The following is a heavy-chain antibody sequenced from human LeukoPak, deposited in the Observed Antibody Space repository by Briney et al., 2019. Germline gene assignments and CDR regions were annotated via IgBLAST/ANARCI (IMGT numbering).Heavy chain of an antibody. J-gene: IGHJ6*03. CDR3: ARGSGSILYYYYMDV. CDR1: GFTVSSNY. CDR2: IYAGGNT. Sequence: PGRSLRLSCAASGFTVSSNYMSWVRQAPGKGLEWVSVIYAGGNTYYADSVKGRFTISRDNSKNTLYLQMNSLRAEDTAVYYCARGSGSILYYYYMDVWGKGTTVTISS. V-gene: IGHV3-53*01. D-gene: IGHD3-10*01.